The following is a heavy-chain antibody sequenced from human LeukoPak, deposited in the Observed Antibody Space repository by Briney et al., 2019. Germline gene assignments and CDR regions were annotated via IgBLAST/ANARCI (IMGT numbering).Heavy chain of an antibody. CDR2: ISGTGANT. V-gene: IGHV3-23*01. CDR3: ANRRYDTSIIDWFDP. CDR1: GFTFSSYG. Sequence: GGSLRLSCAASGFTFSSYGMSWVRQAPGKGLEWVSTISGTGANTYYADSVKGRCTISRGNSKSTLYLQLNSLRVHDAAVHYSANRRYDTSIIDWFDPWGQGTLVTVSS. D-gene: IGHD2-2*01. J-gene: IGHJ5*02.